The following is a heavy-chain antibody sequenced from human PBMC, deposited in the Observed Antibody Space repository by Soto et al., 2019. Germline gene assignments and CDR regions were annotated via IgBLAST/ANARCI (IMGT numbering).Heavy chain of an antibody. D-gene: IGHD5-12*01. V-gene: IGHV1-69*13. Sequence: QLQLVQSGSEVKKPGASVKVSCKTSGFTFTNYGFTWVRQAPGQGLEWMGGIIPIIGTADYAHKFQGRLAISADESTGTTFMELSSLRSEDTALYYCARGGVDVVATSAFDYWGQGTLVTVSS. CDR2: IIPIIGTA. J-gene: IGHJ4*02. CDR3: ARGGVDVVATSAFDY. CDR1: GFTFTNYG.